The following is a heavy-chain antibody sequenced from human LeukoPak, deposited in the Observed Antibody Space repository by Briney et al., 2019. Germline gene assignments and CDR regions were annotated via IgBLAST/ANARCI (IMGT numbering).Heavy chain of an antibody. V-gene: IGHV1-2*02. CDR1: GYTFIGYY. CDR2: INPHNGDT. CDR3: ATVRDIVVGGGPYYFDY. Sequence: ASVQVSCKASGYTFIGYYLHWVRQAPGQGLEWMGWINPHNGDTNYAQKFQGRVTMTRDTSITTAYMELSRLKSDDTAVYYCATVRDIVVGGGPYYFDYWGQGILVTVSS. J-gene: IGHJ4*02. D-gene: IGHD2-15*01.